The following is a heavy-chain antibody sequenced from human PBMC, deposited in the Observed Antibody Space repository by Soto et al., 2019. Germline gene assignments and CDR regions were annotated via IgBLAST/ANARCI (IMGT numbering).Heavy chain of an antibody. CDR3: ARGYTGYSSGWYLFGAFDI. CDR2: IYSGGST. Sequence: GGSLRLSCAASGFTVSSNYMSWVRQAPGKGLEWVSVIYSGGSTYYADSVKGRFTISRDNSKNTLYLQMNSLRAEDTAVYYCARGYTGYSSGWYLFGAFDIWGQGTMVTVSS. CDR1: GFTVSSNY. D-gene: IGHD6-19*01. J-gene: IGHJ3*02. V-gene: IGHV3-66*01.